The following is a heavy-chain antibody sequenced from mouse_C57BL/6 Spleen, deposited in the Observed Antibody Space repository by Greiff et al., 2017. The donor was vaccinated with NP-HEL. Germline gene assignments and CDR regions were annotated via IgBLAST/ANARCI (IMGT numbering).Heavy chain of an antibody. CDR2: INPSSGST. D-gene: IGHD2-12*01. V-gene: IGHV1-7*01. Sequence: QVQLQQSGAELAKPGASVKLSCTASGYTFTSYWMHWVKQRPGKGLEWIGYINPSSGSTKYNQKFKDKATLTEDKSSSTAYMQLSSLTYEDSAVYFCAPSYDGFGYWGQGTLVTGSA. CDR1: GYTFTSYW. CDR3: APSYDGFGY. J-gene: IGHJ3*01.